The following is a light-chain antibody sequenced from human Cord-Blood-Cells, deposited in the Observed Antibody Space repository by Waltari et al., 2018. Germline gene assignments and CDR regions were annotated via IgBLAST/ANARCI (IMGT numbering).Light chain of an antibody. CDR1: SPLIGAGYY. CDR3: QSYDSSLSGYV. Sequence: QSVLPQPPSVSGARGQRVPTPCPGSSPLIGAGYYVLWYQQLPGTAPKLLIYGNSNRPSGVPDRFSGSKSGTSASLAITGLQAEDEADYYCQSYDSSLSGYVFGTGTKVTVL. V-gene: IGLV1-40*01. CDR2: GNS. J-gene: IGLJ1*01.